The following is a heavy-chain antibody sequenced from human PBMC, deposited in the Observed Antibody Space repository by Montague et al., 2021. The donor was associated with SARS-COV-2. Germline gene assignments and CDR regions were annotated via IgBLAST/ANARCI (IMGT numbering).Heavy chain of an antibody. CDR3: ARAERGAFDI. CDR1: GGSISSGSYY. Sequence: TLSLTCTVSGGSISSGSYYWSWIRQPAGKGLEWIGRIYTSGSTNYSPSLKSRVTISVDTSKNQFSLKLSSVTAADTAVYYCARAERGAFDIWGQGTMVTVSS. J-gene: IGHJ3*02. CDR2: IYTSGST. D-gene: IGHD3-10*01. V-gene: IGHV4-61*02.